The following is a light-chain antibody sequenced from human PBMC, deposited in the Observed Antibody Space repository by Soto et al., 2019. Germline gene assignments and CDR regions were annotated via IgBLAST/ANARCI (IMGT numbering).Light chain of an antibody. J-gene: IGLJ1*01. Sequence: QSVLTQPPSASGTPGQRVTISCSGGSSNIGTNTVNWYQQLPGTSPKLLIYSTSQRPSGVPDRFSGSKSGTSASLAISGLQSEDEADYYCAGWDDNLNGRVFETGTKLTVL. CDR1: SSNIGTNT. CDR3: AGWDDNLNGRV. V-gene: IGLV1-44*01. CDR2: STS.